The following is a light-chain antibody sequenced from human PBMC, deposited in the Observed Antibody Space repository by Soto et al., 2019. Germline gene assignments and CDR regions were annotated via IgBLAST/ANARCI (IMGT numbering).Light chain of an antibody. CDR3: QQLNNYPLT. CDR1: QSISSW. J-gene: IGKJ5*01. Sequence: DIQMTQSPSTLSASVGDRVTITCRASQSISSWLAWYQQKPGKAPKVLIYAASTLQGGVPSRFSGSGSGTDFTLTISSLQPEDFATYYCQQLNNYPLTFGQGTRLEIK. V-gene: IGKV1-5*01. CDR2: AAS.